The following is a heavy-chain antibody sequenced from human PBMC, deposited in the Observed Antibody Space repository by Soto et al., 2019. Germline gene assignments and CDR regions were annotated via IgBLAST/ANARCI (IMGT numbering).Heavy chain of an antibody. CDR1: GFTFSSYW. J-gene: IGHJ4*02. V-gene: IGHV3-7*01. Sequence: EVQLVESGGGLVQPGGSLRFSCAASGFTFSSYWMSWVRQAPGKGLEWVANIKQDGSEKYYVDSVKGRVTISRDNAKNSLYLHMNSLRAEDTAVYYCARDRGDYGVVYCGQGTLVTVSS. D-gene: IGHD4-17*01. CDR2: IKQDGSEK. CDR3: ARDRGDYGVVY.